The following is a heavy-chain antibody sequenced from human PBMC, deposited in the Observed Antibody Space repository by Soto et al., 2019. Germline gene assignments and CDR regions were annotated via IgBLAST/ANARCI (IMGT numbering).Heavy chain of an antibody. Sequence: GGSLRLSCAASGFTVSSNYMSWVRQAPGKGLEWVSVIYSGGSTYYADSVKGRFTISRHNSKNTLYLQMNSLRAEDTAVYYCARGFRGRGSSWYYFDYWGQGTLVTVSS. J-gene: IGHJ4*02. CDR1: GFTVSSNY. CDR2: IYSGGST. V-gene: IGHV3-53*04. D-gene: IGHD6-13*01. CDR3: ARGFRGRGSSWYYFDY.